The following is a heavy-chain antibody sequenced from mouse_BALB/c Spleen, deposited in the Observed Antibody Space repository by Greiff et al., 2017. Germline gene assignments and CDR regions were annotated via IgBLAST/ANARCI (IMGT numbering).Heavy chain of an antibody. CDR2: ISNGGGST. CDR3: ARQGGTAWFAY. V-gene: IGHV5-12-2*01. CDR1: GFTFSSYT. Sequence: EVLGVESGGGLVQPGGSLKLSCAASGFTFSSYTMSWVRQTPEKRLEWVAYISNGGGSTYYPDTVKGRFTISRDNAKNTLYLQMSSLKSEDTAMYYCARQGGTAWFAYWGQGTLVTVSA. D-gene: IGHD3-3*01. J-gene: IGHJ3*01.